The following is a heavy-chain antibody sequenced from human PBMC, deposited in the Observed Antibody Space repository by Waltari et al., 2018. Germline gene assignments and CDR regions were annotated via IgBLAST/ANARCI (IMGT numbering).Heavy chain of an antibody. D-gene: IGHD3-22*01. CDR3: ATSPMIVVVIETGAFDY. CDR2: IIRIFGTA. CDR1: GGTFSSYA. V-gene: IGHV1-69*08. J-gene: IGHJ4*02. Sequence: QVQLVQSGAEVKKPGSSVKVSCKASGGTFSSYAISWVRQAPGQGLEWMGRIIRIFGTAKYAQKFQGRVTITADKSTSTAYMELSSLRSEDTAVYYCATSPMIVVVIETGAFDYWGQGTPVTVSS.